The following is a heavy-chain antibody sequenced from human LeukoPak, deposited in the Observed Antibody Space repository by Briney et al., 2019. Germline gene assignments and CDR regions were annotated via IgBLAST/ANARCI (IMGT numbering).Heavy chain of an antibody. D-gene: IGHD3-10*01. CDR2: IIPIFGTA. J-gene: IGHJ5*02. CDR1: GGTFSSYA. Sequence: SVKVSCKASGGTFSSYAISWVRQAPGQGLEWMGGIIPIFGTANYAQKFQGRVTITADESTSTAYMELSSLRSEDTAVYYCARDLWFGESPNPTDWFDPWGQGTLVTVSS. V-gene: IGHV1-69*13. CDR3: ARDLWFGESPNPTDWFDP.